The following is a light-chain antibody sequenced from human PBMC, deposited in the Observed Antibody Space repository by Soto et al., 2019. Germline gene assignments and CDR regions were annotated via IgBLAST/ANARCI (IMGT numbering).Light chain of an antibody. CDR2: ATS. Sequence: DIQMTQSPSSLSASVGDRVTITCRASQDINNYITWFQQRPGEAPKSLIYATSYLQDGVPSRFSGSGSGTDFALTITSLQPEDFGNYYCQQYYNFPLTFVVGTKVEIK. V-gene: IGKV1-16*01. CDR3: QQYYNFPLT. CDR1: QDINNY. J-gene: IGKJ4*01.